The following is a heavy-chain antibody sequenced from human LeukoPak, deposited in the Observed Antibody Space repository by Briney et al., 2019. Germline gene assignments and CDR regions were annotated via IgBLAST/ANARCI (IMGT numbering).Heavy chain of an antibody. D-gene: IGHD6-19*01. J-gene: IGHJ4*02. V-gene: IGHV3-7*01. Sequence: GGSLRLSCAASGFTFSTYRMSWVRQAPGKGLEWVANIKQDGSEKHYVDSVKGRFTISRDNAKNSLYLQMNSLRAEDTAVYYCARDISYSSGHIWGQGTLVTVSS. CDR3: ARDISYSSGHI. CDR2: IKQDGSEK. CDR1: GFTFSTYR.